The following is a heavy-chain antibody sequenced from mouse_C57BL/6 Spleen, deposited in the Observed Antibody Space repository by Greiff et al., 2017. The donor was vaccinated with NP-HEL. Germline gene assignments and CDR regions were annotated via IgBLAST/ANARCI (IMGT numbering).Heavy chain of an antibody. CDR2: IYPGDGDT. Sequence: VQLQQSGPELVKPGASVKISCKASGYAFSSSWMNWVKQRPGKGLEWIGRIYPGDGDTNYNGKFKGKATLTADKSSSTAHMQLSSLTSEDSAVYFCARDCYSNSYAMDYWGQGTSVTVSS. CDR3: ARDCYSNSYAMDY. J-gene: IGHJ4*01. D-gene: IGHD2-5*01. CDR1: GYAFSSSW. V-gene: IGHV1-82*01.